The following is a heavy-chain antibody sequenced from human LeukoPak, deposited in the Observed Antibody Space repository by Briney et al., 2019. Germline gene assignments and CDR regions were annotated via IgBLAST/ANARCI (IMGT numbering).Heavy chain of an antibody. CDR3: ARGKAGDDTNWFSDL. CDR2: ISNSAGST. CDR1: GFTFSSYA. Sequence: GGSLRLSCAASGFTFSSYAMSWVRQAPGKGLEWVSVISNSAGSTFYADSVKGRFTISRDNAKNTLYLQMNSLRAEDTAVYYCARGKAGDDTNWFSDLWGRGTLVTVSS. D-gene: IGHD3-10*01. J-gene: IGHJ2*01. V-gene: IGHV3-23*01.